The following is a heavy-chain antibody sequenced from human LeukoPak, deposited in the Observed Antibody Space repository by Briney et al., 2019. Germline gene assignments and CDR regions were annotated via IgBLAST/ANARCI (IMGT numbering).Heavy chain of an antibody. Sequence: GGSLRLSCTASVFTFDDYAMHWVRQAPGKGLEWVSGISWDGGSIGYADSVKGRFTISRDNSKNTLYLQMNSLRAEDTAVYYCAKDHQLFGVVRDAFDIRGQGTMVTVSS. CDR1: VFTFDDYA. D-gene: IGHD3-3*01. J-gene: IGHJ3*02. CDR2: ISWDGGSI. CDR3: AKDHQLFGVVRDAFDI. V-gene: IGHV3-9*01.